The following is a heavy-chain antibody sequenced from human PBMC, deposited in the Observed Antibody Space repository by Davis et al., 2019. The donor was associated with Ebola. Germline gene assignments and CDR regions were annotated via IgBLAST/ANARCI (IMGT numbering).Heavy chain of an antibody. CDR3: ARAATVTTNLNWFDP. D-gene: IGHD4-17*01. J-gene: IGHJ5*02. CDR1: GGSISSGGYY. V-gene: IGHV4-31*03. CDR2: IYYSAST. Sequence: LRLSCTVSGGSISSGGYYWSWIRQHPGKGLEWIVYIYYSASTYYNPSLKSRVTISVDTSKNQFSLKLSSVTAADTAVYYCARAATVTTNLNWFDPWGQGTLVTVSS.